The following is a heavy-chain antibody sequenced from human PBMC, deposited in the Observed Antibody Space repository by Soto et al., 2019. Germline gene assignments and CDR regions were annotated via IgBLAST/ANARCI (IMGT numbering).Heavy chain of an antibody. J-gene: IGHJ6*03. Sequence: GASVKVSCKASGYTFTSYGISWVRQAPGQGLEWMGWISAYNGNTNYAQKLQGRVTMTTDTSTSTAYMELRSLRSDDTAVYYCARDFLLGYPPYYYYMDVWGKGTTVTVSS. D-gene: IGHD5-12*01. CDR2: ISAYNGNT. CDR1: GYTFTSYG. V-gene: IGHV1-18*01. CDR3: ARDFLLGYPPYYYYMDV.